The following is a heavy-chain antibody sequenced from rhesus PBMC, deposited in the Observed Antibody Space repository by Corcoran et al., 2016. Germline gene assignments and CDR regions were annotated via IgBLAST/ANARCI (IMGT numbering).Heavy chain of an antibody. V-gene: IGHV3-54*02. CDR3: TRFDY. CDR2: ISSDGSKK. Sequence: EVQVVESGGGLVQPGGSLRLSCAASGFTFPTYGFPWVRQAPGKGLEWVAVISSDGSKKYYADSVEDRFTISRDNSKNMVYLQMNNLKLEDMAVYYCTRFDYWGQGVLVTVSS. J-gene: IGHJ4*01. CDR1: GFTFPTYG.